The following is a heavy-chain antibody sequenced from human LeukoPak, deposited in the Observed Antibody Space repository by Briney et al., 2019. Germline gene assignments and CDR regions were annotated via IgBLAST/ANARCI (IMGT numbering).Heavy chain of an antibody. V-gene: IGHV3-23*01. CDR2: ISGSGGST. CDR3: AKDCRRYYYDSSGCFDY. CDR1: GFTFSSYA. D-gene: IGHD3-22*01. Sequence: GGSLRLSCAASGFTFSSYAMSWVRQAPGKGLEWVSAISGSGGSTYYADSVKSRFTISRDNSKNTLYLQMNSLRAEDTAVYYCAKDCRRYYYDSSGCFDYWGQGTLVTVSS. J-gene: IGHJ4*02.